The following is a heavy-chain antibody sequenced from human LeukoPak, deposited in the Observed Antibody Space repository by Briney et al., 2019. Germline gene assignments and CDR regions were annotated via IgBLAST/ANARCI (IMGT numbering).Heavy chain of an antibody. CDR1: VGSISGYF. CDR2: IYYTGST. V-gene: IGHV4-59*01. CDR3: ARVCQEGGSTSCFDS. D-gene: IGHD2-2*01. Sequence: SETLSLTCAVSVGSISGYFSSWIRLPPGKGLQWIGYIYYTGSTSYNPSLKSRVTISVDTSKNQVALKLSSVNAADTAVYYCARVCQEGGSTSCFDSWGQGTLVTVSS. J-gene: IGHJ5*01.